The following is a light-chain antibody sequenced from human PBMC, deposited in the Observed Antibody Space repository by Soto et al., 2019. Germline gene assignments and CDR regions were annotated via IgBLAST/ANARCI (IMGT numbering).Light chain of an antibody. CDR1: QRIPTSY. CDR2: GVS. CDR3: QQYGGSFVNT. Sequence: EIVLTQSPGTLSLSPGERETLSCRASQRIPTSYLAWYQQRHCQAPRLLIYGVSHRATGVPDSFSATGSGTDFTLIINRLEPEDFAVYYCQQYGGSFVNTFGHGTRLEI. V-gene: IGKV3-20*01. J-gene: IGKJ2*01.